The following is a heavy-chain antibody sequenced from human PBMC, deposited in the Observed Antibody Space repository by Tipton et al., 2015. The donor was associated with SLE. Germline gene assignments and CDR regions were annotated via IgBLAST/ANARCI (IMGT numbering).Heavy chain of an antibody. CDR2: IIPIFGTA. Sequence: QSGPEVKKPGSSVKVSCKASGGIFSKHGISWVRQAPGQGLEWMGGIIPIFGTANQAKKFQDRVTITADESTSTAYMEMNSLRSEDTAVYYCARDRQEDGMDVWGQGTTVTVSS. J-gene: IGHJ6*02. CDR1: GGIFSKHG. V-gene: IGHV1-69*01. CDR3: ARDRQEDGMDV.